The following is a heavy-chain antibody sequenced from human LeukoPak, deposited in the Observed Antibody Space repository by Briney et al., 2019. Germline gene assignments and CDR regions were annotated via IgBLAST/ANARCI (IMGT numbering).Heavy chain of an antibody. CDR3: ARDLYSSGWYTNWFDP. D-gene: IGHD6-19*01. CDR2: IREDGSEK. Sequence: GGSLRLSCAAAGFSLSRYWMSWVRQAKGKGLECVAKIREDGSEKHYVDSVKGRFTISRDNAKNSLYLQMNSLRAEDTALYYCARDLYSSGWYTNWFDPWGQGTVVTVSS. CDR1: GFSLSRYW. J-gene: IGHJ5*02. V-gene: IGHV3-7*03.